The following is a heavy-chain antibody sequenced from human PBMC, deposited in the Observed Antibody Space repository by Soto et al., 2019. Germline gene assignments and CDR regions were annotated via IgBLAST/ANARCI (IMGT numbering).Heavy chain of an antibody. CDR1: GGTFSSYA. Sequence: QVQLVQSGAEVKKPGSSVKVSCKASGGTFSSYAISWVRQAPGQGLEWMGGIITIFVTANYAQKFQSRVTITADKSTSTAYMELSSLRSEETAVYYCARTNYCYYGMDVWGQGTTVTVSS. CDR3: ARTNYCYYGMDV. CDR2: IITIFVTA. V-gene: IGHV1-69*06. J-gene: IGHJ6*02.